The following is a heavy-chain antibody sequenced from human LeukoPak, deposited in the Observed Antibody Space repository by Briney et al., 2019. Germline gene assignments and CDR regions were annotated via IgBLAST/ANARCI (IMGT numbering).Heavy chain of an antibody. V-gene: IGHV3-74*01. CDR3: ATLYGSGSYYED. Sequence: GGSLRPSCAASAFTFSTYWMHWVRHAPGKGLVWVSRITSDGSSTSYADSVKGRFTISRDNAKNTLYLQMNSLRGEDTAVYYCATLYGSGSYYEDWGQGTLVTVSS. J-gene: IGHJ4*02. CDR1: AFTFSTYW. CDR2: ITSDGSST. D-gene: IGHD3-10*01.